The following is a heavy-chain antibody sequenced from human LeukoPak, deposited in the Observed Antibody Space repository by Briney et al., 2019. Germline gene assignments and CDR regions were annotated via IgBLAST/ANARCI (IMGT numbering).Heavy chain of an antibody. CDR2: IRRKAHGGTT. CDR3: TRVTYYYDNSGYFHFDY. V-gene: IGHV3-49*04. Sequence: GGSLRLSCTASGFTFGDYAMSWVRQAPGKGLEWVSFIRRKAHGGTTEYGASVKGRLSSSRDDSKSIAYLQMNSLKSEDTAVYFCTRVTYYYDNSGYFHFDYWGQGTLVTVSS. J-gene: IGHJ4*02. D-gene: IGHD3-22*01. CDR1: GFTFGDYA.